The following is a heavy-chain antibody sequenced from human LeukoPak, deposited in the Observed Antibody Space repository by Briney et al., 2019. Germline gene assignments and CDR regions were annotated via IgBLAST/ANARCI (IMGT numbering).Heavy chain of an antibody. J-gene: IGHJ4*02. CDR2: IYTSGST. CDR3: ARDPLQDFDSSGYYHSDF. D-gene: IGHD3-22*01. V-gene: IGHV4-4*07. CDR1: GGSISSYY. Sequence: SETLSLTCTVSGGSISSYYWSWIRQPAGKGLEWIGRIYTSGSTNYNPSLKSRVTMSVDTSKNQFSLKLSSVTAADTAVYYCARDPLQDFDSSGYYHSDFWGQGTLVTVSS.